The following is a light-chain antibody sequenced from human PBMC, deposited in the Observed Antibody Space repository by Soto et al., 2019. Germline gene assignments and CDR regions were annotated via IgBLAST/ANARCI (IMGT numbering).Light chain of an antibody. Sequence: DIQMTQSPSTLTASVGDRVTITCRASQSISSWLAWYQQKPGKAPKLLIYTASSLESGVPSRFSGSGSGTEFTLTISSLQPDHFATYYCQQYNSYSWTFGQGTKVEIK. CDR3: QQYNSYSWT. V-gene: IGKV1-5*03. CDR2: TAS. J-gene: IGKJ1*01. CDR1: QSISSW.